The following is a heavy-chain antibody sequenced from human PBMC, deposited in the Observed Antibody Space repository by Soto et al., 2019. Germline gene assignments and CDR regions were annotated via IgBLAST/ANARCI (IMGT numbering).Heavy chain of an antibody. V-gene: IGHV3-30*18. Sequence: GGSLRLSCAASGFTFSSYGMHWVRQAPGKGLEWVAVISYDGSNKYYADSVKGRFTISRDNSKNTLYLQMNSLRAEDTAVYYCAKDPSAYYIYYFDYWGQGTLVTVSS. CDR3: AKDPSAYYIYYFDY. J-gene: IGHJ4*02. CDR2: ISYDGSNK. CDR1: GFTFSSYG. D-gene: IGHD1-26*01.